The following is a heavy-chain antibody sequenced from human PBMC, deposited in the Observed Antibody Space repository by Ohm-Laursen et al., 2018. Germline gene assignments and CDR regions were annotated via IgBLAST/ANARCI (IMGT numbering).Heavy chain of an antibody. J-gene: IGHJ6*02. D-gene: IGHD2-2*01. Sequence: SLRLSCTASGFTFSSYAMGWVRQAPGKGLEWVSLISYDGGNKYYIDSVKGRFAISRDNSRNTVTLQMDNLRVGDTGIYFCARDSSQHLYYNYGMDVWGQGTTVTVSS. CDR3: ARDSSQHLYYNYGMDV. CDR2: ISYDGGNK. CDR1: GFTFSSYA. V-gene: IGHV3-30*03.